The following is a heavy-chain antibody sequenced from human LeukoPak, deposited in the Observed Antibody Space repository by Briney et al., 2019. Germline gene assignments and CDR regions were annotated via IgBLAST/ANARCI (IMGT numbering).Heavy chain of an antibody. CDR1: GGSISSSSYY. J-gene: IGHJ4*02. V-gene: IGHV4-39*07. D-gene: IGHD6-13*01. CDR3: ARGLGYSSSWGGDY. Sequence: SETLSLTCTVSGGSISSSSYYWGWIRQPPGKGLEWIGSTYYSGSTYYNPSLKSRVTISVDTSKSQFSLKLSSVTAADTAVYYCARGLGYSSSWGGDYWGQGTLVTVSS. CDR2: TYYSGST.